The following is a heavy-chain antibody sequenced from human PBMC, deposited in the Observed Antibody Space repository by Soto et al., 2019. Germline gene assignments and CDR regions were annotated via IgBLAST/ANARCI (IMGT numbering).Heavy chain of an antibody. D-gene: IGHD3-10*01. CDR3: ARGHLLWGEV. CDR2: INAGNGNT. Sequence: ASLKVSCNASGYTCTSYAMHWVLQAPGQRLEWMGWINAGNGNTKYSQKFQGRVTITRDTSASTAYMELSSLRSEDTAVYYCARGHLLWGEVWGQGTTVSVAS. J-gene: IGHJ6*02. V-gene: IGHV1-3*01. CDR1: GYTCTSYA.